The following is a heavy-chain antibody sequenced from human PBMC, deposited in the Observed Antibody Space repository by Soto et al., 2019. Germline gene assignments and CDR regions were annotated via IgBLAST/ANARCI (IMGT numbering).Heavy chain of an antibody. J-gene: IGHJ4*02. Sequence: ASVKVSCKASGYTFTNFGISWARQAPRKGIEWMGWISAYNGNTNYAQNFQGRVTMTTDTSTSTAYMELRSLRSDDTAVYYCARGGTAIDYWGQGTLVTVSS. CDR1: GYTFTNFG. CDR3: ARGGTAIDY. D-gene: IGHD2-21*02. CDR2: ISAYNGNT. V-gene: IGHV1-18*01.